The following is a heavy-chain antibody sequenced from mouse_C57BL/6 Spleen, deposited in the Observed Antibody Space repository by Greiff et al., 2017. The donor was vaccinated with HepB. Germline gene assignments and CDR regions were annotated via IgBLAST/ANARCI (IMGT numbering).Heavy chain of an antibody. CDR2: IDPSDSYT. CDR1: GYTFTSYW. Sequence: QVQLQQPGAELVMPGASVKLSCKASGYTFTSYWMHWVKQRPGQGLEWIGEIDPSDSYTNYNQKFKGKSTLTVDKSSSTAYMQLSSLTSEDSAVYYCARRWDYYGSSYAMDYWGQGTSVTVSS. J-gene: IGHJ4*01. D-gene: IGHD1-1*01. CDR3: ARRWDYYGSSYAMDY. V-gene: IGHV1-69*01.